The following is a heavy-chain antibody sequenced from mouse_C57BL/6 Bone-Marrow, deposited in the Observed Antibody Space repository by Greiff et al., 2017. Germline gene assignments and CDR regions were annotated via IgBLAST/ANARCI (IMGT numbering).Heavy chain of an antibody. Sequence: EVHLVESGGDLVKPGGSLKLSCAASGFTFSSYGMSWVRQTPDKRLEWVATISSGGSYTYYPDSVKGRFTISRDNAKNTLYLQMSSLKSEDTAMYYCARSTIYYDAMDYWGQGTSVTVSS. V-gene: IGHV5-6*01. D-gene: IGHD2-1*01. CDR2: ISSGGSYT. CDR1: GFTFSSYG. J-gene: IGHJ4*01. CDR3: ARSTIYYDAMDY.